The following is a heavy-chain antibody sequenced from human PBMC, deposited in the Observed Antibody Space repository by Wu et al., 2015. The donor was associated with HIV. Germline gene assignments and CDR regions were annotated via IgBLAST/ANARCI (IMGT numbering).Heavy chain of an antibody. D-gene: IGHD2/OR15-2a*01. V-gene: IGHV1-69*13. CDR2: ITPLFGRP. Sequence: QVQLVQSGAEVKKPGSSVKASCKASGGNFNNYAINWVRQAPGEGLEWMGRITPLFGRPKYAQRFQGTVTITADESTSTAYMELSSLKSEDTAIYYCAKTNRIVTDGIDFYHFYGMDVWGQGTTITVS. CDR1: GGNFNNYA. J-gene: IGHJ6*02. CDR3: AKTNRIVTDGIDFYHFYGMDV.